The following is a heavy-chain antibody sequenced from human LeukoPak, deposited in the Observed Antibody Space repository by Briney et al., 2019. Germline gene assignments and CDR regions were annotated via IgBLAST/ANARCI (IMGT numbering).Heavy chain of an antibody. V-gene: IGHV4-39*01. CDR3: ARHGRKHYCTNGVCFYFDH. D-gene: IGHD2-8*01. Sequence: SETLSLTCTVSGASISSSSYYWGWIRQPPGKGLEWIGSISYSGSTYYNPSLQSRVTISVDTSKNQFSLILNSVTAADTAVYYCARHGRKHYCTNGVCFYFDHWGQGTLVTVSS. J-gene: IGHJ4*02. CDR2: ISYSGST. CDR1: GASISSSSYY.